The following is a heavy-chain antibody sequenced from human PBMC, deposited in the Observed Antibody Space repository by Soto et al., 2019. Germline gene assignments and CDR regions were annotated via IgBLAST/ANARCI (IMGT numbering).Heavy chain of an antibody. Sequence: EVQLLESGGGLVQPGGSLRLSCAASGFTFGNYAMIWVRQAPGKGLEWVSTISGGGDGTYYADSVRGRFTISRENCRNTVYLQMNSLRAEDTAVYYCARQGLGSLATYCSTGDCHYAFDIWGQGTMVTVSS. D-gene: IGHD2-15*01. J-gene: IGHJ3*02. CDR1: GFTFGNYA. V-gene: IGHV3-23*01. CDR3: ARQGLGSLATYCSTGDCHYAFDI. CDR2: ISGGGDGT.